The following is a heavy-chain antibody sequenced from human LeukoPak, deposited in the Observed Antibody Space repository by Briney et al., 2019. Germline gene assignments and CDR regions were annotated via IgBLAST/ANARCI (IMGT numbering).Heavy chain of an antibody. CDR3: AKDPRYQDIVVVPAAHFDY. Sequence: PGGSLRLSCSASGFSFSSYGMHWVRQAPGKGLEWVAIISYDGSNKYYADSVKGRFTISRDNSKNTLYLQMNSLRAEDTAVYYCAKDPRYQDIVVVPAAHFDYWGQGTLVTVSS. V-gene: IGHV3-30*18. D-gene: IGHD2-2*01. J-gene: IGHJ4*02. CDR2: ISYDGSNK. CDR1: GFSFSSYG.